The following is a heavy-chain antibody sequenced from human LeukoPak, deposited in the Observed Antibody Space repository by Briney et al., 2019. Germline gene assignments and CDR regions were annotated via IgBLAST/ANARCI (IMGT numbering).Heavy chain of an antibody. Sequence: ASVKVSCKASGYTFTNYHINWVRQATGQGLEWMGWMNPNSGDTGYAQKFQGRVSITRDTSISTAYMELTNLRSEDTAVYYCARVGGTTGQLYYYYYYYMDVWGKGTTVTVSS. V-gene: IGHV1-8*03. D-gene: IGHD1-1*01. CDR3: ARVGGTTGQLYYYYYYYMDV. CDR1: GYTFTNYH. CDR2: MNPNSGDT. J-gene: IGHJ6*03.